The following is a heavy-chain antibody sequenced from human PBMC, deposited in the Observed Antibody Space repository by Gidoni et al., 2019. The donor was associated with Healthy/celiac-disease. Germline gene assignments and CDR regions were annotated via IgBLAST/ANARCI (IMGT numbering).Heavy chain of an antibody. CDR2: INHSGST. V-gene: IGHV4-34*01. CDR3: ARGKGSGWYLFGYGMDV. Sequence: QVQLQQWGSGLLKPSETLSLTCAVHGWSFSGYYWSWIRQPPGKGLEWIGEINHSGSTNYNPSLKSRVTISVDTSKNQFTLKLSYVTAADTAVYYCARGKGSGWYLFGYGMDVWGQGTTVTVSS. J-gene: IGHJ6*02. D-gene: IGHD6-19*01. CDR1: GWSFSGYY.